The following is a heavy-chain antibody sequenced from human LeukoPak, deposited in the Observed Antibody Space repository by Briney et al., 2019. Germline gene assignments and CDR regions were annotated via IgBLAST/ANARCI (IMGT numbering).Heavy chain of an antibody. D-gene: IGHD3-10*01. CDR2: IYYIGST. CDR3: ARTARFLGDFDS. CDR1: GGSITSYY. Sequence: SETLSLTCTVSGGSITSYYWSWIRQPPGKGLEWVGYIYYIGSTDYNPSLKTRFTISVDTSKNQFSLKLNSVTAADTAVYYCARTARFLGDFDSWGQGTLVTVSS. J-gene: IGHJ4*02. V-gene: IGHV4-59*01.